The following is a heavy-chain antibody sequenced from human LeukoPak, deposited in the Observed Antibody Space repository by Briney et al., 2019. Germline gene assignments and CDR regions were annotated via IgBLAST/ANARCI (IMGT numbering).Heavy chain of an antibody. CDR3: ARGGLRDTLIGPKYYFDY. CDR2: IIPIFDKT. Sequence: ASVKVSCKASGGTFSGYAISWVRQAPGQGLECMGAIIPIFDKTNYTQNFQGRVTITADESTTTAYMELSNLRSEDTAVYYCARGGLRDTLIGPKYYFDYWGQGTLVTVSS. J-gene: IGHJ4*02. CDR1: GGTFSGYA. V-gene: IGHV1-69*13. D-gene: IGHD5-12*01.